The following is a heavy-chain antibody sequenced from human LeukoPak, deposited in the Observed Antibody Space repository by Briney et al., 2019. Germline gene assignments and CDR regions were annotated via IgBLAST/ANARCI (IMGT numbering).Heavy chain of an antibody. Sequence: PGGSLRLSCVASELTFGTSWMHWVRQTPGKGLVWVSRISRDGSSTTYADSVEGRFTISRDNTNNTLFLQMNSLRAEDTAVYHCARGRGNYFSYGMDVWGQGTTVTVSS. D-gene: IGHD3-10*01. CDR2: ISRDGSST. J-gene: IGHJ6*02. CDR3: ARGRGNYFSYGMDV. CDR1: ELTFGTSW. V-gene: IGHV3-74*01.